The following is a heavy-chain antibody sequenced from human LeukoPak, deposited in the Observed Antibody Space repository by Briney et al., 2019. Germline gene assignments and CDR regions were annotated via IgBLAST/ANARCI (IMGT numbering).Heavy chain of an antibody. D-gene: IGHD1-1*01. V-gene: IGHV4-59*01. CDR3: ARDRLQLQS. CDR2: IYYTGNT. J-gene: IGHJ5*02. CDR1: GGSISNYY. Sequence: SETLSLTCTVSGGSISNYYWNWIRQPPGKGLEWIGYIYYTGNTNYNPSLKSRVTISVDTSKNQFSLRLSSVTAADTAVYYCARDRLQLQSWGQGTLVTVSS.